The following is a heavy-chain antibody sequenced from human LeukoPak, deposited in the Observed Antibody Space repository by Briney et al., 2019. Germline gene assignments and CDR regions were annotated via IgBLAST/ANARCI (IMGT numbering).Heavy chain of an antibody. CDR2: ISGSGGST. V-gene: IGHV3-23*01. CDR1: GFTFSSYA. D-gene: IGHD6-19*01. Sequence: GGSLRLSCAASGFTFSSYAMSWVRQAPGKGLEWVTAISGSGGSTYYADSVKGRFTISRDNSKNTLYLQMNSLRAEDTAVYYCAKGGGYSGWPYYYYMDVWGKGTTVTVSS. J-gene: IGHJ6*03. CDR3: AKGGGYSGWPYYYYMDV.